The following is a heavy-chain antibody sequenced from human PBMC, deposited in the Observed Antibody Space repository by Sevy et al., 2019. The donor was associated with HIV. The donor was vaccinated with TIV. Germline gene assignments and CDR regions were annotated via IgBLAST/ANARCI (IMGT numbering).Heavy chain of an antibody. CDR3: AAVHDCTSTSCYGALWFDP. Sequence: ASVKVSCKASDYTFSNFGFTWVRQAPGQGLEWMGWIRVGNGNANYARNLQGRVTMTTDTSTKTGYMELRSLRSDDTAVYLCAAVHDCTSTSCYGALWFDPWGQGTLVTVSS. CDR2: IRVGNGNA. D-gene: IGHD2-2*01. CDR1: DYTFSNFG. J-gene: IGHJ5*02. V-gene: IGHV1-18*01.